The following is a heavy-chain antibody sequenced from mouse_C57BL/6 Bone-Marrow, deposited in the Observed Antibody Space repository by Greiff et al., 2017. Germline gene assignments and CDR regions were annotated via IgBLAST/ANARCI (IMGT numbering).Heavy chain of an antibody. Sequence: EVQLQQSGAELVKPGASVKLSCTASGFNITDYYIHWVKPRPEQGLEWIGRIDPEDGETKYAPKFQDKATITADTSSNTAYLQLSSLTSEDTAVYYCTRSLIYYGTNYWGQGTTLTVSS. D-gene: IGHD1-1*01. CDR3: TRSLIYYGTNY. CDR1: GFNITDYY. J-gene: IGHJ2*01. V-gene: IGHV14-2*01. CDR2: IDPEDGET.